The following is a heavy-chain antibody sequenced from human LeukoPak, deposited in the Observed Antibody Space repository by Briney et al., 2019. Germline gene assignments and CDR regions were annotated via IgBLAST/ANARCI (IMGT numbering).Heavy chain of an antibody. CDR2: IKHDGSEQ. V-gene: IGHV3-7*01. D-gene: IGHD1-7*01. CDR3: ARDTKPTWNLLTRHY. CDR1: GFAFGSFW. J-gene: IGHJ4*02. Sequence: GGSLRLSCAASGFAFGSFWMSWVRQAPGKGLEWVANIKHDGSEQYYVDSVKGRFTISRDNAKNSLFLQINSLRAEDTAVYYCARDTKPTWNLLTRHYWGQGTLVAVSS.